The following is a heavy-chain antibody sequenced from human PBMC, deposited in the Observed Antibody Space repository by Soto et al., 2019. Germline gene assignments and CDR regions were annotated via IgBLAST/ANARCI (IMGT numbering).Heavy chain of an antibody. CDR2: ISSSGSTI. CDR3: ARDSRMLHVFDI. D-gene: IGHD3-16*01. Sequence: GGSLRLSCAASGFTFSDYYMSWIRPAPGKGLGGVLYISSSGSTIYYADSVKGRFTISRDNPKNSLYLQMNSLRAGDTAVYYCARDSRMLHVFDIWGQGTMVTVSS. V-gene: IGHV3-11*01. CDR1: GFTFSDYY. J-gene: IGHJ3*02.